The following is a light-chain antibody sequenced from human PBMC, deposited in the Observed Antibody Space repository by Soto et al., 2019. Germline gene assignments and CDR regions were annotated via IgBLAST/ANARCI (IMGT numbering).Light chain of an antibody. CDR3: QQLNSYVSA. CDR1: QDVSRY. Sequence: DIQLTQSPSFLSASVGDRVTITCRASQDVSRYLAWYQQKPGKAPNLLIYAASTLRSGVPSRFSGSGSETEFTLTISRLQPEDFATYYCQQLNSYVSAFGPGTKVDIK. J-gene: IGKJ3*01. V-gene: IGKV1-9*01. CDR2: AAS.